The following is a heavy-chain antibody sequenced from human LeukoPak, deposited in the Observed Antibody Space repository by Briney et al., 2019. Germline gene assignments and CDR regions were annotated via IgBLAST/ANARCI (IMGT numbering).Heavy chain of an antibody. D-gene: IGHD6-13*01. CDR3: AKDQSDIAAAGGVYY. Sequence: GGSLRLPCAASGFTFSSYAMSWVRQAPGKGLEWVSAISGSGGSTYYADSVKGRFTISRDNSKNTLYLQMNSLRAEDTAVYYCAKDQSDIAAAGGVYYWGQGTLVTVSS. J-gene: IGHJ4*02. V-gene: IGHV3-23*01. CDR2: ISGSGGST. CDR1: GFTFSSYA.